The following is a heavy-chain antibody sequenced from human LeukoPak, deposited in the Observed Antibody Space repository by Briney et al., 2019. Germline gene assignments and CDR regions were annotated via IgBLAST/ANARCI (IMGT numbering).Heavy chain of an antibody. CDR2: ISYDASNK. V-gene: IGHV3-30-3*01. J-gene: IGHJ4*02. D-gene: IGHD2-15*01. Sequence: GGSLRLSCAASGFTFSSNAMHWVRQAPGKGLEWVAVISYDASNKYYADSVKGRFTISRDNSKNTLYLQMNSLRAEDTAVYYCARESDCSGGSCYSDPLDYWGQGTLVTVSS. CDR1: GFTFSSNA. CDR3: ARESDCSGGSCYSDPLDY.